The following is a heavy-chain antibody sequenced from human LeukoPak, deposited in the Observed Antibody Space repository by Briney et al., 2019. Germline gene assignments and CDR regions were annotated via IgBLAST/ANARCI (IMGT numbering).Heavy chain of an antibody. D-gene: IGHD2-2*01. CDR3: ARETNLGSLFIVVVPAAKKANWFDP. Sequence: ASVKVSCKASGCTFSSYAISWVRQAPGQGLEWMGGIIPIFGTANYAQKFQGRVTITADESTSTAYMELSSLRYEDTAVYYCARETNLGSLFIVVVPAAKKANWFDPWGQGTLVTVSS. J-gene: IGHJ5*02. V-gene: IGHV1-69*13. CDR1: GCTFSSYA. CDR2: IIPIFGTA.